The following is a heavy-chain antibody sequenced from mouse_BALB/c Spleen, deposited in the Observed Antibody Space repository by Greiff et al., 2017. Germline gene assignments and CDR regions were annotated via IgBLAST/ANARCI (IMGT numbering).Heavy chain of an antibody. CDR1: GFTFSSYA. V-gene: IGHV5-9-4*01. CDR2: ISSGGSYT. Sequence: GQVVESGGGLVKPGGSLKLSCAASGFTFSSYAMSWVRQSPEKRLEWVAEISSGGSYTYYPDTVTGRFTISRDNAKNTLYLEMSSLRSEDTAMYYCAREGFAYWGQGTLVTVSA. CDR3: AREGFAY. J-gene: IGHJ3*01.